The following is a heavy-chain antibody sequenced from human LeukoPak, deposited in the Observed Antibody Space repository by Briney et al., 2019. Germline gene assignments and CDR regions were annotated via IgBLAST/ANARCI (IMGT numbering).Heavy chain of an antibody. J-gene: IGHJ4*02. CDR2: ISWDGGNT. D-gene: IGHD4-17*01. CDR1: GFTLGDYA. V-gene: IGHV3-43D*03. Sequence: GGSLRLSCAASGFTLGDYAMHWVRQAPGKGLEWVSLISWDGGNTYYAASVKGRFTISRDNSKDSLYLQMDSLRPEDTALYYCAQTHTSRVTTGYFDCWGQGTLVTVSS. CDR3: AQTHTSRVTTGYFDC.